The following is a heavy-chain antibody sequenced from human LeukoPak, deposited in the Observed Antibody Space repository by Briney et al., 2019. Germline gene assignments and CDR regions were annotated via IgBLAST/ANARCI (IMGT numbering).Heavy chain of an antibody. CDR2: IIPIFGTA. CDR1: GGTFSSYA. CDR3: ARDAGYCSSTSCYPGWFDP. J-gene: IGHJ5*02. Sequence: GASVKVSCKASGGTFSSYAISWVRQAPGQGLEWMGGIIPIFGTANYAQKFQGRVTITADKSTSTVYMELSSLRSEDTAVYYCARDAGYCSSTSCYPGWFDPWGQGTLVTVSS. V-gene: IGHV1-69*06. D-gene: IGHD2-2*01.